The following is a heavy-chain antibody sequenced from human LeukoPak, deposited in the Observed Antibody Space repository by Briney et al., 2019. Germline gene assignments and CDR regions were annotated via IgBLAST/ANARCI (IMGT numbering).Heavy chain of an antibody. CDR2: ISYDGSNK. J-gene: IGHJ5*02. Sequence: GRSLRLSCAASGFTFSSYAMHWVRQAPGKGLEWVAVISYDGSNKYYADSVKGRFTISRDNSKNTLYLQMNSLRAEDTAVYFCARSPGSTEWLLLSWFDPWGQGTLVTVSS. CDR3: ARSPGSTEWLLLSWFDP. D-gene: IGHD3-22*01. V-gene: IGHV3-30*04. CDR1: GFTFSSYA.